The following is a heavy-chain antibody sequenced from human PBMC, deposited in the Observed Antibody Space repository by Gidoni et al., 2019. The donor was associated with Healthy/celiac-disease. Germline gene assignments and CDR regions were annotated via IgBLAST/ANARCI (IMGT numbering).Heavy chain of an antibody. CDR2: ISSSGSTI. J-gene: IGHJ3*02. Sequence: EVQLVESGGGLVQPGGSLRLSCAASGFTFSSYEMNWVRQAPGKGLEWVSYISSSGSTIYYADSVKGRFTISRDNAKNSLYLQMNSLRAEDTAVYYCARDPPRASGRGAFDIWGQGTMVTVSS. CDR1: GFTFSSYE. CDR3: ARDPPRASGRGAFDI. V-gene: IGHV3-48*03.